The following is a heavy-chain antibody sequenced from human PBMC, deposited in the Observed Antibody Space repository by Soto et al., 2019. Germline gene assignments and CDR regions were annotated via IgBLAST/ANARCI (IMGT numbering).Heavy chain of an antibody. CDR2: ISGSGGST. CDR1: GFTFSHYA. Sequence: LRLSCAASGFTFSHYAMSWVRQAPGKGLEWVSAISGSGGSTYYATSVKGRFTISRDNSKNTLYLQMNALRAEDTAVYYCAKDKGSGSYAYYNYGMDVWGPGTTVTVSS. V-gene: IGHV3-23*01. CDR3: AKDKGSGSYAYYNYGMDV. J-gene: IGHJ6*02. D-gene: IGHD3-22*01.